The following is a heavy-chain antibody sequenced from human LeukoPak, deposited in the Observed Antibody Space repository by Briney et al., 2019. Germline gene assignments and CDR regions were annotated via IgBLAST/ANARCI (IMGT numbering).Heavy chain of an antibody. CDR3: VRDLYSYNYGHFDY. J-gene: IGHJ4*02. CDR2: IRYDGSNK. CDR1: GFTFSSYG. V-gene: IGHV3-30*02. Sequence: PGGSLRLSCAASGFTFSSYGMHWVRQAPGKGLEWVAFIRYDGSNKYYADSVKGRFTISRDNSKNTLYLQMNSLRAEDTAVYYCVRDLYSYNYGHFDYWGQGTLVTVSS. D-gene: IGHD4-11*01.